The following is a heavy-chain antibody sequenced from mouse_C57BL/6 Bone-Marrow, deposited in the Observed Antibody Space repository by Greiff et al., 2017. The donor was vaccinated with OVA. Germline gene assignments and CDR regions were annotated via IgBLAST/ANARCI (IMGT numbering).Heavy chain of an antibody. V-gene: IGHV1-26*01. CDR3: ARRAYYYGSSEPWFAY. CDR2: INPNNGGT. J-gene: IGHJ3*01. Sequence: EVQLQQSGPELVKPGASVKISCKASGYTFTDYYMNWVKQSHGKSLEWIGDINPNNGGTSYNQKFKGKATLTVDKSSSTAYMELRSLTSEDSAVYYCARRAYYYGSSEPWFAYWGQGTLVTVSA. D-gene: IGHD1-1*01. CDR1: GYTFTDYY.